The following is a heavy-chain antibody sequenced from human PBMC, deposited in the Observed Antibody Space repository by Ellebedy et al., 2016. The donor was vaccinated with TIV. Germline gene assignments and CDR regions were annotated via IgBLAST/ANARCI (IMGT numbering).Heavy chain of an antibody. CDR3: AREGVVATMYIDT. CDR1: GGSITTYF. D-gene: IGHD5-12*01. CDR2: VYYTGTT. V-gene: IGHV4-59*12. J-gene: IGHJ4*02. Sequence: MPSETLSLTCNVSGGSITTYFWSWIRQPPGKGLEWIGYVYYTGTTDYNPSLSSRVTMSIDTSKTQFSLNLRSVTAADTAVYYCAREGVVATMYIDTWGPGTLVTVSS.